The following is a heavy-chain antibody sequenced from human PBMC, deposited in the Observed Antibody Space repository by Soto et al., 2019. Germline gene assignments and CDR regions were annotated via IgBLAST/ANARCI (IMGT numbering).Heavy chain of an antibody. Sequence: GEALKISCKGSGYSLPNNWIRWGRQMPGKGLEGMGRVDPSDSYSNYSPSFQGHVTISADKSISTAYLQRTSLKASDTAMYYCPRRRDYTLHGMDVWGRGTTVTV. D-gene: IGHD4-17*01. CDR3: PRRRDYTLHGMDV. J-gene: IGHJ6*02. CDR2: VDPSDSYS. CDR1: GYSLPNNW. V-gene: IGHV5-10-1*01.